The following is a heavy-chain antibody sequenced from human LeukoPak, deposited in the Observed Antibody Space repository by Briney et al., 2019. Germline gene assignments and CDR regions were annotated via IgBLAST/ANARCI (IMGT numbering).Heavy chain of an antibody. CDR2: ISSSGHTI. J-gene: IGHJ4*02. V-gene: IGHV3-11*01. Sequence: GGSLRLSCVASGSPLSDYYMTWIRQAPGKGLEWISYISSSGHTIYYADSVKGRFTISRDNAKNSLYLQMNSLRVEDTAMYFCATDKPGIAAATFDHWGQGTLVTVSP. CDR3: ATDKPGIAAATFDH. CDR1: GSPLSDYY. D-gene: IGHD6-13*01.